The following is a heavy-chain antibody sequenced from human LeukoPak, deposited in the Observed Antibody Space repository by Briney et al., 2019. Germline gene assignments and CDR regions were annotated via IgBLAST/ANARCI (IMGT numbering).Heavy chain of an antibody. Sequence: GESLKISCKGSGYSFTSYWIGWVRQMLGKGLGWMGVIYPDDSDTRYSPSFQGQVTISADKSISTAYLQWSSLKASDTAMYYCARGRSSGKNAFDVWGQGTMVTVSS. D-gene: IGHD6-25*01. CDR1: GYSFTSYW. CDR3: ARGRSSGKNAFDV. J-gene: IGHJ3*01. CDR2: IYPDDSDT. V-gene: IGHV5-51*01.